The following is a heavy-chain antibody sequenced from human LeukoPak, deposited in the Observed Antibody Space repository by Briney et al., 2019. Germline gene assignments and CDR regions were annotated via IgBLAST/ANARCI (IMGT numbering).Heavy chain of an antibody. CDR2: SSASGDSP. V-gene: IGHV3-23*01. D-gene: IGHD3-10*01. CDR1: GFTFNNYA. CDR3: AKGVYGSGSYREYFEQ. J-gene: IGHJ1*01. Sequence: PGGSPRLSCTASGFTFNNYAMSWVRQAPGKGLEWVSASSASGDSPYYADSVKGRFTISRDTSKNTLDLQMNSLRVEDTAVYYCAKGVYGSGSYREYFEQWGQGTLVTVSS.